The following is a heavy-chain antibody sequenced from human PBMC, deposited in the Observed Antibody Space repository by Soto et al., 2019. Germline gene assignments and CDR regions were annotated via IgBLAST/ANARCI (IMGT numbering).Heavy chain of an antibody. CDR2: IYYSGST. D-gene: IGHD4-17*01. J-gene: IGHJ6*02. Sequence: QVQLQESGPGLVKPSQTLSLTCTVSGGSISSGDYYWSWIRQPPGKGLEWIGYIYYSGSTYYNPSLKSRVTISVDTSKNQFSLKLSSVTAADTAVYYCDSDYGGNSKTATYYYYGMDVWGQGTTVTVSS. CDR3: DSDYGGNSKTATYYYYGMDV. V-gene: IGHV4-30-4*01. CDR1: GGSISSGDYY.